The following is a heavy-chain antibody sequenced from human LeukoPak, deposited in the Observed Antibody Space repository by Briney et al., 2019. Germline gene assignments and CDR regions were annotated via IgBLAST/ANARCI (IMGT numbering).Heavy chain of an antibody. Sequence: GGSLRLSCAASGFTFSSYAMHWVCQAPGKGLEWVSYISNSGTAIYYADSVKGRFTISRDNAKSSLYLQMNSLRAEDTAVYYCARAGYSMDTEYFQHWGQGTLVTVSS. CDR2: ISNSGTAI. CDR3: ARAGYSMDTEYFQH. D-gene: IGHD5-18*01. CDR1: GFTFSSYA. J-gene: IGHJ1*01. V-gene: IGHV3-48*03.